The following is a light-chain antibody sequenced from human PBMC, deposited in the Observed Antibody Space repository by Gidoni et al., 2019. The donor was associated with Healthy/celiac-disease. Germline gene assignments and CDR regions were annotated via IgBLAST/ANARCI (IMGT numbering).Light chain of an antibody. CDR2: GAS. CDR1: QSVSSSY. Sequence: EIVLTQSPGTLSLSPGERATLSCRASQSVSSSYLAWYQQKPGQAPRLLIYGASSRATGIPDRFSCSVSWTDFTLTISRLEPEDFAVYYCQQYGSSPVTFGQGTKLEIK. J-gene: IGKJ2*01. V-gene: IGKV3-20*01. CDR3: QQYGSSPVT.